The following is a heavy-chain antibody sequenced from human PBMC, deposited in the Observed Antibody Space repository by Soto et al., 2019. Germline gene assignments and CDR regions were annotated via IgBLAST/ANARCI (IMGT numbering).Heavy chain of an antibody. CDR2: ITWNSGSL. D-gene: IGHD3-10*01. CDR1: GFTFSNYA. CDR3: ANSFGSGSYPFDS. J-gene: IGHJ4*02. Sequence: EVQLVESGGGLVQPGRSLRLSCAASGFTFSNYAMHWVRQAPGKGLEWVSLITWNSGSLSYADSVKGRFTISRDNAKNSLYLDMNSLRPEDTALYYCANSFGSGSYPFDSWGKGTLVTVSS. V-gene: IGHV3-9*01.